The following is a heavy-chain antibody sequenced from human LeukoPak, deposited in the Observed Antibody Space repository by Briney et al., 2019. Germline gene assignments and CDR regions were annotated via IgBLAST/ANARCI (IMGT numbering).Heavy chain of an antibody. V-gene: IGHV3-11*01. D-gene: IGHD3-10*01. J-gene: IGHJ6*02. CDR3: ARDRQSYYYGSGSGYYGMDV. CDR2: ISSSGSTI. CDR1: GFTFSDYY. Sequence: PGGSLRLSCAASGFTFSDYYMSWIRQAPGKGLERVSYISSSGSTIYYADSVKGRLTISRDNAKNSLYLQMNSLRAEDTAVYYCARDRQSYYYGSGSGYYGMDVWGQGTTVTVSS.